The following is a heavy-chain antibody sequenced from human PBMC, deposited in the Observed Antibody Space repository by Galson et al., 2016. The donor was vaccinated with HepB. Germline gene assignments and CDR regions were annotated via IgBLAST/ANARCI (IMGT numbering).Heavy chain of an antibody. J-gene: IGHJ4*02. CDR2: INPYNGNT. Sequence: SVKVSCKASGYTFSTYTISWVRQAPGQGLEWMGWINPYNGNTNYAQNLQGRVTMTTDTSTSTAYLELRSLRSDDAAVYFCAREWAYNYAFARRKYFDYWGQGTLVTVSS. CDR3: AREWAYNYAFARRKYFDY. CDR1: GYTFSTYT. V-gene: IGHV1-18*01. D-gene: IGHD5-18*01.